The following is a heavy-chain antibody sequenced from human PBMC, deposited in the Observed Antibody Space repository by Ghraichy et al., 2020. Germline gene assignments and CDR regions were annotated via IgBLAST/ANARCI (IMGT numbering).Heavy chain of an antibody. J-gene: IGHJ5*02. V-gene: IGHV3-48*03. CDR2: ISSSGSTI. Sequence: GESLNISCAASGFTFSSYEMNWVRQAPGKGLEWVSYISSSGSTIYYADSVKGRFTISRDNAKNSLYLQMNSLRAEDTAVYYCAREAHYYDSSGYYAFFDPWGQGTLVTVSS. CDR1: GFTFSSYE. D-gene: IGHD3-22*01. CDR3: AREAHYYDSSGYYAFFDP.